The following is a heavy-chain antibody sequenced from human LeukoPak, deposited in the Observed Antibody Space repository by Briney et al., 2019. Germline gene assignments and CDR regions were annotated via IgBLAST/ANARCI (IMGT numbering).Heavy chain of an antibody. CDR3: AREPFWSGYYSNLHFDY. Sequence: GGSLRLSCAMSGFNAASGFTFINAWMSWLRQAPGQGLEWVSSISSGSRDIYYADSVKGRFTISRDNSKNTLYLQMNSLRAEDTAVFYCAREPFWSGYYSNLHFDYWGQGTLVTVSS. J-gene: IGHJ4*02. V-gene: IGHV3-21*04. CDR2: ISSGSRDI. CDR1: GFTFINAW. D-gene: IGHD3-3*01.